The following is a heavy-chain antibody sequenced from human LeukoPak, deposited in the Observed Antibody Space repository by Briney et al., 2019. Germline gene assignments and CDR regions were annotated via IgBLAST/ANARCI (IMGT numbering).Heavy chain of an antibody. D-gene: IGHD6-13*01. J-gene: IGHJ4*02. CDR3: ARGGEPIAAAGTGGFDY. V-gene: IGHV3-33*01. CDR1: GFTFSSYG. CDR2: IWYDGSNK. Sequence: GGSLRLSCAASGFTFSSYGMHWVRQAPGTGLEWVAVIWYDGSNKYYADSVKGRFTISRDNSKNTLYLQMNSLRAEDTAVYYCARGGEPIAAAGTGGFDYWGQGTPVTVSS.